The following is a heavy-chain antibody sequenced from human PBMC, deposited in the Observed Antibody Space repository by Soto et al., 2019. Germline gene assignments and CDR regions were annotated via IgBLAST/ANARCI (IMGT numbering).Heavy chain of an antibody. CDR2: ISSSSSTI. CDR1: GFTFSSYS. J-gene: IGHJ6*04. CDR3: ARGAGLYFRQGYYYYDMDV. V-gene: IGHV3-48*02. D-gene: IGHD6-19*01. Sequence: GGSLRLSCAASGFTFSSYSMNWVRQAPGKGLEWVSYISSSSSTIYYADSVKGRFTISRDNAKNSLYLQMNCLRDEDTAVYYCARGAGLYFRQGYYYYDMDVCGKGTTVPVSS.